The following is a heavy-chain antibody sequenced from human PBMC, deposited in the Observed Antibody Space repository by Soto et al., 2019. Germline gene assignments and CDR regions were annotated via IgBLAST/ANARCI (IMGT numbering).Heavy chain of an antibody. CDR2: IYSGGST. Sequence: LRLSCAASGFNLSNYAMHWVRQAPGRGLEWVSLIYSGGSTSYADSVKGRFTISRDNSKNTLYLRMNSLRAEDTAIYYCAIYGDNAFFQSWGQGTLVTVSS. D-gene: IGHD4-17*01. CDR1: GFNLSNYA. V-gene: IGHV3-53*01. J-gene: IGHJ4*02. CDR3: AIYGDNAFFQS.